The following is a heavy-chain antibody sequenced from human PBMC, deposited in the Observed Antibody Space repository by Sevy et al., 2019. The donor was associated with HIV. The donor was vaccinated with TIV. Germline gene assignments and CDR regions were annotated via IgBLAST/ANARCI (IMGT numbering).Heavy chain of an antibody. V-gene: IGHV3-7*01. Sequence: GGSLRLSCAASGLGFSSYWMSWVRQAPGKGLEWVANIKQDGNKKYYVDSVKGRFTISRDNAKKSVFLQMSSLRAEDTDVYYCATGAQYYYGTGSYYFDYWGQGILVTVSS. J-gene: IGHJ4*02. CDR3: ATGAQYYYGTGSYYFDY. CDR2: IKQDGNKK. CDR1: GLGFSSYW. D-gene: IGHD3-10*01.